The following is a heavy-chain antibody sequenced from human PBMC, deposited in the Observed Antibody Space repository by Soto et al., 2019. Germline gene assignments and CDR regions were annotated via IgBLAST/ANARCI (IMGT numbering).Heavy chain of an antibody. Sequence: ASVKVSCKASGYTFTSYAMHWVRQAPGQRLEWMGWINAGNGNTKYSQKFQGRVTITRDTSASTAYMELSSLRSEDTAVYYCARSIVVVTAIDAFDIWGQGTMVTVSS. V-gene: IGHV1-3*01. D-gene: IGHD2-21*02. J-gene: IGHJ3*02. CDR3: ARSIVVVTAIDAFDI. CDR1: GYTFTSYA. CDR2: INAGNGNT.